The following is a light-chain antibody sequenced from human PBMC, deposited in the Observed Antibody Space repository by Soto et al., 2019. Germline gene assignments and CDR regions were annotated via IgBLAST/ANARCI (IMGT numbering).Light chain of an antibody. J-gene: IGKJ1*01. CDR3: QKYNSAPRT. CDR1: QNIRNL. Sequence: DIQLTQSPSTLSAAIGDSVTVTCRASQNIRNLLAWYQQKPGKAPKPLIFDASTLKTGVPSRFSGSGSGTDFTLTISSLQPEHVATYYCQKYNSAPRTFGQGTKVDIK. CDR2: DAS. V-gene: IGKV1-27*01.